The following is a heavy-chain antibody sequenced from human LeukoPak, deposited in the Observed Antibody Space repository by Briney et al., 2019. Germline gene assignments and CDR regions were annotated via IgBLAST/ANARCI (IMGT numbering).Heavy chain of an antibody. CDR3: ARDRVATIPPNWFDP. D-gene: IGHD5-12*01. CDR2: INPNSGGT. Sequence: ASVKVSCKASGYTFTGYYMHWVRQAPGQGLEWMGWINPNSGGTNYAQKFQGRVTMTRDTSISTAYMGLSRLRSDDTAVYYCARDRVATIPPNWFDPWGQGTLVTVSS. V-gene: IGHV1-2*02. CDR1: GYTFTGYY. J-gene: IGHJ5*02.